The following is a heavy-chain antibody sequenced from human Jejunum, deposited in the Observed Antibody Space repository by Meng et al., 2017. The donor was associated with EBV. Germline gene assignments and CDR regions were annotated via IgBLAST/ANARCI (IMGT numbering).Heavy chain of an antibody. V-gene: IGHV3-21*06. CDR2: ISSSSSYI. D-gene: IGHD6-6*01. Sequence: EVQLVESGGGLVEPGGSLRRSCAASGFTFSTYTMNWVRQAPGKGLEWVSSISSSSSYIYYADSVKGRFTISRDNAKNSLFLQMNSLRAEDTAVYYCARDRETYSSSQADYWGQGTLVTVST. J-gene: IGHJ4*02. CDR3: ARDRETYSSSQADY. CDR1: GFTFSTYT.